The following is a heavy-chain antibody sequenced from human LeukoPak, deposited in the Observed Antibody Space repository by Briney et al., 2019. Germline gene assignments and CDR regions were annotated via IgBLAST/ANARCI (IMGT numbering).Heavy chain of an antibody. D-gene: IGHD3-22*01. CDR1: GFTFDDYA. V-gene: IGHV3-9*01. CDR3: ARGGRDSSNYYYVDC. CDR2: ISWNSGSI. Sequence: GRSLRLSCAASGFTFDDYAMHWVRQAPGKGLEWVSGISWNSGSIGYADSVKGRFAISRDNPKNTLYLQMNSLRAEDTAVYYCARGGRDSSNYYYVDCWGQGTLVTVSS. J-gene: IGHJ4*02.